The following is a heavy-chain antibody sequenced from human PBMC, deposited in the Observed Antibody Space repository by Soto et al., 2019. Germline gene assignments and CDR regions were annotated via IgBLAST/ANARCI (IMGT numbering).Heavy chain of an antibody. CDR1: GYTFTSYG. J-gene: IGHJ4*02. D-gene: IGHD3-22*01. CDR2: ISAYNGNT. Sequence: ASVKVSCKASGYTFTSYGISWVRQAPGQGLEWMGWISAYNGNTNYAQKLQGRVTMTTDTSTSTAYMELRSLRSDDTAVYYCARYEVYYYDSSGYYDFDYCGQGPLVTVYS. CDR3: ARYEVYYYDSSGYYDFDY. V-gene: IGHV1-18*01.